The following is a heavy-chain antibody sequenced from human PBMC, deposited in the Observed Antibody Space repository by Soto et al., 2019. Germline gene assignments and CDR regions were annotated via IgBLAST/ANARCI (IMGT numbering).Heavy chain of an antibody. CDR1: GFTFSNYA. CDR2: ISGRGGTT. D-gene: IGHD1-1*01. V-gene: IGHV3-23*01. CDR3: AKGAAGRTNDYGDY. J-gene: IGHJ4*02. Sequence: PGGSLRLSCAASGFTFSNYAMSWVRQAPGKGLEWVSVISGRGGTTYYADSVKGRFTISRDNSKNTLFLQMNSLRAEDTAIYYCAKGAAGRTNDYGDYWGQGTLVTVSS.